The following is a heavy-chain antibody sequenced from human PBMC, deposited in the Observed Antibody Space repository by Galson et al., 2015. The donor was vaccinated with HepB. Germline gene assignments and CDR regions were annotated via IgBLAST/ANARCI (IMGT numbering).Heavy chain of an antibody. J-gene: IGHJ6*02. CDR3: ARIAAAGTPYGMDV. CDR2: IIPIFGTA. D-gene: IGHD6-13*01. CDR1: GGTFSSYA. Sequence: SVKVSCKASGGTFSSYAISWVRQAPGQGLEWMGGIIPIFGTANYAQKFQGRVTITADESTSTAYMELSSLKASDTAMYYCARIAAAGTPYGMDVWGQGTTVTVSS. V-gene: IGHV1-69*13.